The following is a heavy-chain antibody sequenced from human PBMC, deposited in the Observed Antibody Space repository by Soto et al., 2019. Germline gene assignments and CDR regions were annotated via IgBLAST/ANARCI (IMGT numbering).Heavy chain of an antibody. J-gene: IGHJ6*02. CDR1: GYTFSRYG. Sequence: QGQLVQSGGEVKKPGASVKVSCKTSGYTFSRYGISWVRQSPGQGLEWMGWISGYNGDTNCARKFQGRVTMTIDTSTTTAYMDLRSLTSDATAVYYCAKNGQPTYFYYGLDVWGHGTTVTVSS. CDR2: ISGYNGDT. V-gene: IGHV1-18*01. D-gene: IGHD2-8*01. CDR3: AKNGQPTYFYYGLDV.